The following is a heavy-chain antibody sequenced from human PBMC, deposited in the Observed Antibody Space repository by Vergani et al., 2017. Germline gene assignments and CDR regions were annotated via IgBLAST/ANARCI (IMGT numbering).Heavy chain of an antibody. V-gene: IGHV3-33*01. CDR3: ARDLRLLYNRFDP. CDR2: TWYDGNNK. D-gene: IGHD1-14*01. CDR1: GFTSNQHG. J-gene: IGHJ5*02. Sequence: QVQLVESGGGVVQPGRSLRLSCAASGFTSNQHGMHWVRQAPGKGLEWVAVTWYDGNNKQYADSVKGRFTISRDNSKSTMYLQMNSLRDEDTGVYYCARDLRLLYNRFDPWGQGTLVTVSS.